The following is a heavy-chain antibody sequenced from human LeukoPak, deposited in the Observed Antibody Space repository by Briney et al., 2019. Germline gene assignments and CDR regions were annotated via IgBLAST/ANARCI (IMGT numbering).Heavy chain of an antibody. V-gene: IGHV4-31*03. CDR2: IYYSGTT. D-gene: IGHD5-18*01. Sequence: SETLSLTCTVSGGSISSGGFYWIWIRQHPGKGLEWLGYIYYSGTTYYNPSLKCRVTFSADTSKNQFSLKLNPVTAADTALYYCARGTTDGYSYGRFDYWGQGTLVTVSS. CDR1: GGSISSGGFY. CDR3: ARGTTDGYSYGRFDY. J-gene: IGHJ4*02.